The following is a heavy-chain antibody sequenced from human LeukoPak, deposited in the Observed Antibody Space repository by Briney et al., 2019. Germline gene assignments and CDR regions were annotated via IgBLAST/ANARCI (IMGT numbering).Heavy chain of an antibody. V-gene: IGHV3-30*18. CDR3: AKEERYYGSGKRYYYGMDV. CDR2: ISYDGSNK. CDR1: GFTFSSYG. D-gene: IGHD3-10*01. Sequence: PGGSLRLSCAASGFTFSSYGMHWVRQAPGKGLEWVAVISYDGSNKYYADSVKGRFTISRDNSKNTLYLQMNSLRAEDTAVYYCAKEERYYGSGKRYYYGMDVWGQGTTVTVSS. J-gene: IGHJ6*02.